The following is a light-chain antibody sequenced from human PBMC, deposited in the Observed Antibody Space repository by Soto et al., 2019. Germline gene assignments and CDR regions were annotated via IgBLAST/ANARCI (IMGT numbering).Light chain of an antibody. J-gene: IGKJ2*01. CDR2: AAS. CDR3: LQHNSYPYT. Sequence: DIQMTQSPSSLSASVGDRVTITCRASQDIRSDLGWYQQKPGMAPKRLIYAASTLQSGVPSRFSGSGSGTEFTLTISSLQPEDFASYFCLQHNSYPYTFGQGTKLEIK. V-gene: IGKV1-17*01. CDR1: QDIRSD.